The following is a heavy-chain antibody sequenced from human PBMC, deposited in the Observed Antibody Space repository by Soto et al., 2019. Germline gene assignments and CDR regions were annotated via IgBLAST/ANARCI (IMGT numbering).Heavy chain of an antibody. Sequence: PSETLSLTCTVSGGSISSYYWSWIRQPPGKGLEWIGYIYYSGSTNYNPSLKSRVTISVDTSKNQFSLKLSSVTAADTAVYYCARVDYGGNSGEYYFDYWGQGTLVTVSS. J-gene: IGHJ4*02. D-gene: IGHD4-17*01. V-gene: IGHV4-59*01. CDR2: IYYSGST. CDR1: GGSISSYY. CDR3: ARVDYGGNSGEYYFDY.